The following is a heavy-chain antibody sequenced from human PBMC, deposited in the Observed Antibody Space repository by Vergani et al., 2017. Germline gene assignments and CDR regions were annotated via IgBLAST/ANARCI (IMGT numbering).Heavy chain of an antibody. CDR2: IIPILGIA. D-gene: IGHD5-18*01. J-gene: IGHJ6*02. V-gene: IGHV1-69*02. CDR1: GGTFSSYT. Sequence: QVQLVQSGAEVKKPGSSVKVSCKASGGTFSSYTISWVRQAPGQGLEWMGRIIPILGIANYAQKFQGRVTITADKSTSTAYMELSSLRSEDTAVYYCARXSPEGYGPYYYYYGMDVWGQGTTVTVSS. CDR3: ARXSPEGYGPYYYYYGMDV.